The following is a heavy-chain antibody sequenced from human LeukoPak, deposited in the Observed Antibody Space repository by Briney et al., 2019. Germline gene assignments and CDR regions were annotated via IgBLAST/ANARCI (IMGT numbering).Heavy chain of an antibody. CDR3: ARRFVVYNDYLWGTYHNDAFDI. V-gene: IGHV3-23*01. CDR2: ISGSGGST. D-gene: IGHD3-16*01. Sequence: GGSLRLSCAASGFTFNTYAMSWVRQAPGKGLEWVSAISGSGGSTYHADSVKGRFTISRDNSKNTLFLLMNKLRAEDTAVYYCARRFVVYNDYLWGTYHNDAFDIWGQGTMVTVSS. J-gene: IGHJ3*02. CDR1: GFTFNTYA.